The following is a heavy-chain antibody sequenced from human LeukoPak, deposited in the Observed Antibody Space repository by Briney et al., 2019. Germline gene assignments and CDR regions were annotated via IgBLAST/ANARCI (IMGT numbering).Heavy chain of an antibody. CDR3: ARSNYGAGVNYYYYMDV. D-gene: IGHD5-24*01. V-gene: IGHV4-34*01. CDR2: INHSGST. Sequence: PSETLSLTCAVYGGSFSGYYWSWIRQPPGKGLEWIGEINHSGSTNYNPSLKSRVTISVDTSKNQFSLKLSSVTAADTAVYYCARSNYGAGVNYYYYMDVWGKGTTVTVSS. CDR1: GGSFSGYY. J-gene: IGHJ6*03.